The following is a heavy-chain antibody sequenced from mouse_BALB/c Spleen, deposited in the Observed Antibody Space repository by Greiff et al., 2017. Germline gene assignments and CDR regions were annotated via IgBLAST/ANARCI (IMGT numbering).Heavy chain of an antibody. CDR2: ISDGGSYT. CDR1: GFTFSDYY. V-gene: IGHV5-4*02. CDR3: AREYYGNYAGFAY. D-gene: IGHD2-1*01. J-gene: IGHJ3*01. Sequence: EVQVVESGGGLVKPGGSLKLSCAASGFTFSDYYMYWVRQTPEKRLEWVATISDGGSYTYYPDSVKGRFTISRDNAKNNLYLQMSSLKSEDTAMYYCAREYYGNYAGFAYWGQGTLVTVSA.